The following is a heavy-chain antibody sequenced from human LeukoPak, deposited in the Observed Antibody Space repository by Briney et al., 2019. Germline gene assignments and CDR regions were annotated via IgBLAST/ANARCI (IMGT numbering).Heavy chain of an antibody. D-gene: IGHD3-3*01. V-gene: IGHV3-30*02. J-gene: IGHJ4*02. CDR1: GFSFSNFG. CDR2: IRYDGSNE. Sequence: PGGSLRLSCTTSGFSFSNFGMHWVSQAPDKGLEWLAFIRYDGSNEYSADSVKGRFTISRDNSRNTLFLQMDSLRSEDTAVYYCARDLGIFGDFDYWGQGTLVIVSS. CDR3: ARDLGIFGDFDY.